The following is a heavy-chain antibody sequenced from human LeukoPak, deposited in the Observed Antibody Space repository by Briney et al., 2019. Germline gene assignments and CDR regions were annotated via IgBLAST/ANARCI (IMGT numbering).Heavy chain of an antibody. D-gene: IGHD2-2*01. CDR2: TYYRSKWYN. CDR1: GDSVSSNSAA. Sequence: SQTLSLTCAISGDSVSSNSAAWNWIRQSPSRGLEWLGRTYYRSKWYNDYAVSVKSRITITPDPSKNQFSLQLNSVTPEDTAAYYCTGARYCYSSNCYEYYFDYWGQGTLVTVSS. CDR3: TGARYCYSSNCYEYYFDY. V-gene: IGHV6-1*01. J-gene: IGHJ4*02.